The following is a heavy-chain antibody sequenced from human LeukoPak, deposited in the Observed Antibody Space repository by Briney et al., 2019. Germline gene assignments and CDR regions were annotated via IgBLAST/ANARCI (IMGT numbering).Heavy chain of an antibody. CDR2: INSDGSTT. CDR3: ARGGSSSWYGS. D-gene: IGHD6-13*01. CDR1: GFTFSSYW. J-gene: IGHJ5*01. V-gene: IGHV3-74*01. Sequence: GGSLRLSCATSGFTFSSYWMHWVRQAPGKGLVWVSRINSDGSTTSHADSVKGRFTISRDNAKNTLFLQMNSLRAEDTAVYYCARGGSSSWYGSWGQGTLVTVSS.